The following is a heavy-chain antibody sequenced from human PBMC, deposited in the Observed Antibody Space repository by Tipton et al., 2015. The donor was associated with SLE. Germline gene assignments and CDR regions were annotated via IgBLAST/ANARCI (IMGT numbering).Heavy chain of an antibody. CDR1: GFTFDDYA. CDR2: INWNGGST. V-gene: IGHV3-20*04. J-gene: IGHJ5*02. Sequence: SLRLSCTASGFTFDDYAMSWVRQSPGKGLEWVSGINWNGGSTGYADSVKGRFTISRDNAKNSLYLQMNSLRAEDTGLYYCARDRERVGATIWFDPWGQGTLVTVSS. CDR3: ARDRERVGATIWFDP. D-gene: IGHD1-26*01.